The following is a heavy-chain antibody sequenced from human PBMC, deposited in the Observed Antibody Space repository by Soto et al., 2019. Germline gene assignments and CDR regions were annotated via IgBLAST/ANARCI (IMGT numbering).Heavy chain of an antibody. CDR2: IGGSGGT. CDR1: GFTFSSYA. V-gene: IGHV3-23*01. Sequence: EVQLLESGGGLVQPGGSLRLSCAASGFTFSSYAMSWVRLAPGKGLEWVSSIGGSGGTYYADSVKGRFTISRDNSKNMLYLHLNSLRAEDTAMYYCAKGKGWSYYYDSWGQGTLVTVSS. J-gene: IGHJ4*02. CDR3: AKGKGWSYYYDS. D-gene: IGHD2-15*01.